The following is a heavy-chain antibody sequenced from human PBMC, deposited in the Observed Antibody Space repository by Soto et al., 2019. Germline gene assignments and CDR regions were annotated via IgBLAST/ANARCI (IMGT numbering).Heavy chain of an antibody. CDR2: INYSGNT. CDR3: ARHLLLYYYDSSGYYLRDAFDI. D-gene: IGHD3-22*01. V-gene: IGHV4-59*08. Sequence: SETLSLTCAVSGFSISSFLWSWIRQPPGKGLEWIGYINYSGNTNYNPSLKSRVTISIDTSKNQFSLNLSSVTAADSAVYYCARHLLLYYYDSSGYYLRDAFDIWGQGTMVTVSS. J-gene: IGHJ3*02. CDR1: GFSISSFL.